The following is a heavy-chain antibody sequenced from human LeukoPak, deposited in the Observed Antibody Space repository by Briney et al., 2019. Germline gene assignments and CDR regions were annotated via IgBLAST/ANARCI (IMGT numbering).Heavy chain of an antibody. CDR3: AKEEGYSYGSSDP. V-gene: IGHV3-30*02. CDR2: IRYDGSNK. J-gene: IGHJ5*02. D-gene: IGHD5-18*01. Sequence: GGSLRLSCAASGFTFSSYGMHWVRQAPGKGLEWVAFIRYDGSNKYYADSVKGRFTISRDNSKNTLYLQMNSLRAEDTAVYYCAKEEGYSYGSSDPWGQGTLVTVSS. CDR1: GFTFSSYG.